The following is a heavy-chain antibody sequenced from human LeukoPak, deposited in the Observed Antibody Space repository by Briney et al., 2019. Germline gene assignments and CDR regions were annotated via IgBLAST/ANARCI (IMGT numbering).Heavy chain of an antibody. J-gene: IGHJ3*02. CDR2: IYYSGGT. D-gene: IGHD2-2*02. V-gene: IGHV4-59*12. Sequence: SETLSLTCTVSGGSISSYYWSWIRQPPGKGLEWIGYIYYSGGTNYNPSLKSRVTISVDTSKNQFSLKLSSVTAADTAVYYCARASPGYQLLYYAFDIWGQGTMVTVSS. CDR3: ARASPGYQLLYYAFDI. CDR1: GGSISSYY.